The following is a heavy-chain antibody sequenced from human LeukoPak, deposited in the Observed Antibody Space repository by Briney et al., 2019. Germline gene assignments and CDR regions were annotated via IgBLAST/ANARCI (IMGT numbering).Heavy chain of an antibody. CDR2: IRYEGSNK. Sequence: PGGSLRLSCAASGFTFSTYGMNWVRQAPGKGLEWVTSIRYEGSNKYYANSVKGRFTISRDNSKNTLYLQMNSLRSEDTAVYYCARDPSGYFDYWGQGTLVTVSS. V-gene: IGHV3-30*02. CDR1: GFTFSTYG. D-gene: IGHD3-10*01. J-gene: IGHJ4*02. CDR3: ARDPSGYFDY.